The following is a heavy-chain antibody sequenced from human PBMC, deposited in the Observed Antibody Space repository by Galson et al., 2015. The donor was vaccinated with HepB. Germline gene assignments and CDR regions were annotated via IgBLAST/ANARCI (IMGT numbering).Heavy chain of an antibody. CDR3: AKDLSDSSGYSTIFDY. Sequence: SLRLSCAASGFTFSSYGMHWVRQAPGKGLEWVAVISYDGSNKYYADSVKGRFTISRDNSKNTLYLQMNSLRAEDTAVYYCAKDLSDSSGYSTIFDYWGQGTLVTVSS. V-gene: IGHV3-30*18. CDR2: ISYDGSNK. J-gene: IGHJ4*02. CDR1: GFTFSSYG. D-gene: IGHD3-22*01.